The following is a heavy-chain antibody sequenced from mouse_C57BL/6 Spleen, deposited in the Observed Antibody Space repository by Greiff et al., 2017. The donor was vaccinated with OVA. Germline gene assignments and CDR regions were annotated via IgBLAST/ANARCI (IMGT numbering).Heavy chain of an antibody. Sequence: QVQLQQPGAELVKPGASVKLSCKASGYTFTSYWMHWVKQRPGQGLEWIGMIHPNSGSTNYNEKFKSKATLTVDKSSSTAYMQLSGLTSEDSAVYYCARYDHYYGSSYWYFDVWGTGTTVTVSS. V-gene: IGHV1-64*01. CDR3: ARYDHYYGSSYWYFDV. CDR2: IHPNSGST. CDR1: GYTFTSYW. J-gene: IGHJ1*03. D-gene: IGHD1-1*01.